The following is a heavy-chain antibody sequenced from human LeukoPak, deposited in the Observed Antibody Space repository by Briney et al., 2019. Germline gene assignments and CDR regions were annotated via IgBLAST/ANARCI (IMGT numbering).Heavy chain of an antibody. J-gene: IGHJ6*04. Sequence: GGSLRFSCAASRFTFSSYSMSWVRQAPGKGLEWVSSISHSNSYIYYADSMKGRFSMSRDNAKTSLYLQMNSLRAEDTAVYYCAKLGITMIGGVWGKGTTVTLSS. CDR1: RFTFSSYS. CDR3: AKLGITMIGGV. D-gene: IGHD3-10*02. CDR2: ISHSNSYI. V-gene: IGHV3-21*01.